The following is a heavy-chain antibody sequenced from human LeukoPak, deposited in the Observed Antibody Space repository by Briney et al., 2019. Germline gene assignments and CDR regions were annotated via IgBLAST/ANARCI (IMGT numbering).Heavy chain of an antibody. D-gene: IGHD3-10*01. V-gene: IGHV4-31*03. CDR2: IYYSGST. CDR3: ARVIGSYYGRGAFDI. Sequence: SETLSLTCTVSGGSISSGGYYWSWIRQHPGKGLEWIGYIYYSGSTYYNPSFKSRVTISVDTSKNQFSLKLSSVTAADTAVYYCARVIGSYYGRGAFDIWGQGTMVTVSS. CDR1: GGSISSGGYY. J-gene: IGHJ3*02.